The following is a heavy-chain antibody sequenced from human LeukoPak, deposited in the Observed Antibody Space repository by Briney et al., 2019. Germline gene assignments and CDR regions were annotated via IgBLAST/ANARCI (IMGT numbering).Heavy chain of an antibody. D-gene: IGHD3-16*02. Sequence: GGSLRLSCAASGFTFSSYGMHWVRQAPGKGLEWVAVISYDGSNKYYADSVKGRFTISRDNSKNTLYLQMNSLRAEDTAVYYCAKERVITEYPFYYYYGMDVWGQGTTVTVSS. CDR3: AKERVITEYPFYYYYGMDV. J-gene: IGHJ6*02. CDR2: ISYDGSNK. CDR1: GFTFSSYG. V-gene: IGHV3-30*18.